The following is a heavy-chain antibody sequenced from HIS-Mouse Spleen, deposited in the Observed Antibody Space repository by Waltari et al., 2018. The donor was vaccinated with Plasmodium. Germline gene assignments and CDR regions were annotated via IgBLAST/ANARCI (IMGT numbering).Heavy chain of an antibody. Sequence: QVTLRESGPALVKPTQTLTLTCTFSGFSLSTSGMCVSWIRQPPGKALEWLARIDWDDDKYYSTTRKTRLTISKETSKNQVVLKMTNMDPVDTATYYCARHKKRGQLVRGYFDYWGQGTLVTVSS. CDR1: GFSLSTSGMC. J-gene: IGHJ4*02. CDR3: ARHKKRGQLVRGYFDY. D-gene: IGHD6-6*01. V-gene: IGHV2-70*15. CDR2: IDWDDDK.